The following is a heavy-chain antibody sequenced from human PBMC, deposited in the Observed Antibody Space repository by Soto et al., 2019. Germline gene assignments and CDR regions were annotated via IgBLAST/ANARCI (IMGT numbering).Heavy chain of an antibody. J-gene: IGHJ4*02. D-gene: IGHD3-22*01. CDR3: TRGGFYYYDSSGYYDY. V-gene: IGHV4-59*12. CDR1: GCSISSYD. Sequence: SDTLSLTCTVSGCSISSYDWSWIRQPPGKGLEWIGYIYYSGSTNYNPSLKSRVTISVDTSKNQFSLKLTSVTAADTAVYFCTRGGFYYYDSSGYYDYWGQGALVTVSS. CDR2: IYYSGST.